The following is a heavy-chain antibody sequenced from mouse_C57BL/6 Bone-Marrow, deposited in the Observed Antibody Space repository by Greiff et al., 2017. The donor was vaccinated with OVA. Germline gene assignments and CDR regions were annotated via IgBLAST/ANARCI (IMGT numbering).Heavy chain of an antibody. J-gene: IGHJ4*01. CDR2: IYPRDGST. D-gene: IGHD1-1*01. Sequence: VKVVESGPELVKPGASVKLSCKASGYTFTSYDINWVKQRPGQGLEWIGWIYPRDGSTKYNEKFKGKATLTVDTSSSTAYMELHSLTSEDSAVYFCARGYYYGSSSYAMDDWGQGTSVTVSS. V-gene: IGHV1-85*01. CDR3: ARGYYYGSSSYAMDD. CDR1: GYTFTSYD.